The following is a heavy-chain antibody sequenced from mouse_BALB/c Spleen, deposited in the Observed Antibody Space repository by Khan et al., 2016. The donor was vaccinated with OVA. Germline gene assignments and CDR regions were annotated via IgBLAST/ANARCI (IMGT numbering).Heavy chain of an antibody. J-gene: IGHJ4*01. CDR2: IYLSGSI. D-gene: IGHD2-1*01. V-gene: IGHV3-1*02. CDR3: TRDGNYLAY. CDR1: GYSITSGYA. Sequence: EVQLLESGPDLVKPSQSLSLTCTVTGYSITSGYAWHWIRQFPGNKLEWMTYIYLSGSINYNPSLKSRISVTRDTSKNQFFLQLNSVTSEDTATXYCTRDGNYLAYLCHGTSVTVSS.